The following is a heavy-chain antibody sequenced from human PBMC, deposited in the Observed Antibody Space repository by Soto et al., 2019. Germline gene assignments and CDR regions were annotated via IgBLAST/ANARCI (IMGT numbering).Heavy chain of an antibody. CDR1: TGSFSDYY. D-gene: IGHD3-10*01. CDR3: ASRVPVHYYYTDV. J-gene: IGHJ6*03. V-gene: IGHV4-34*01. Sequence: PETLSLTCAVYTGSFSDYYWSLIRQPPGKGLEWIGEINQSGNTNYNPSLRSRVTLSVDRFKNHFSLKLNSVTAADTAVYYCASRVPVHYYYTDVWGKGTTVT. CDR2: INQSGNT.